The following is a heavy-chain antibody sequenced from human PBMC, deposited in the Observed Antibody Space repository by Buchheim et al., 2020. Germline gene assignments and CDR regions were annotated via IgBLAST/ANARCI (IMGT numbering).Heavy chain of an antibody. D-gene: IGHD3-16*01. CDR1: GYTFTSYD. CDR2: INVGNGNT. CDR3: ARGDVITFF. J-gene: IGHJ4*02. V-gene: IGHV1-3*01. Sequence: QVHLVQSGAEVKKPGASVKVSCKASGYTFTSYDLQWVRQAPGQRLEWMGHINVGNGNTKYSQKFQGRVTLTRDTSASTAYMELTNLRSEDTAVYYCARGDVITFFWGQGTL.